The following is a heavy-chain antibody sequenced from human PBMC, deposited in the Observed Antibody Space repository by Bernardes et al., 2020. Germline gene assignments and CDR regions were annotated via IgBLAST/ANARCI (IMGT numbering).Heavy chain of an antibody. V-gene: IGHV3-21*01. CDR1: GFTFSSYS. CDR3: ARDPPHRANYYYYYYMDV. Sequence: GGSLRLSCAASGFTFSSYSMNWVRQAPGKGLEWVSSISSSSSYIYYADSVKGRFTISRDNAKNSLYLQMNSLRAEDTAVYYCARDPPHRANYYYYYYMDVWGKGTTVTVSS. J-gene: IGHJ6*03. CDR2: ISSSSSYI.